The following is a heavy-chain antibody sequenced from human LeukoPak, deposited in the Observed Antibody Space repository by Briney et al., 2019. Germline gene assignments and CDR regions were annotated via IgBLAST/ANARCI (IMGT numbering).Heavy chain of an antibody. CDR3: ARHVGHDFWSGYRSVDP. J-gene: IGHJ5*02. Sequence: SETLSLTGTGSGGSLRRTGYCWGWIRQPPGKGLEWIGSIYHNGSTCNSPSLKSRVILSVDTSKNQFSLKLSSVTAADTAVYYCARHVGHDFWSGYRSVDPWGQGTLVTVSS. D-gene: IGHD3-3*01. CDR2: IYHNGST. CDR1: GGSLRRTGYC. V-gene: IGHV4-39*01.